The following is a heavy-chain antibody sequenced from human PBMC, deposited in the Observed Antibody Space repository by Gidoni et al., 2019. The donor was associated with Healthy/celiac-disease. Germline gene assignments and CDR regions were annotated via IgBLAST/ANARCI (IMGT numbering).Heavy chain of an antibody. V-gene: IGHV4-59*01. CDR3: ARTLGYCSGGSCFPNWFDP. J-gene: IGHJ5*02. CDR1: GGSISSYY. D-gene: IGHD2-15*01. Sequence: VSGGSISSYYWSWIRQPPGKGLEWIGYIYYSGSTNYNPSLNSRVTISVDTSKNQFSLKLSSVTAADTAVYYCARTLGYCSGGSCFPNWFDPWGQGTLVTVSS. CDR2: IYYSGST.